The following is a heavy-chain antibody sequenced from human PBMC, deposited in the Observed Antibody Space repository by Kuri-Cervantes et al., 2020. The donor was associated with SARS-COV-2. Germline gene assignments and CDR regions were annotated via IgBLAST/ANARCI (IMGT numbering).Heavy chain of an antibody. Sequence: ASVKVSCKASGYTFTGYYMHWVRQAPGQGLEWMGWINPNSGGTNYAQKFQGWVTMARDTSISTVYMELSRLRSDDTAVYYCARGIVRGIIQYYYYAMDVWGQGTTVTDSS. CDR2: INPNSGGT. CDR3: ARGIVRGIIQYYYYAMDV. CDR1: GYTFTGYY. D-gene: IGHD3-10*01. J-gene: IGHJ6*02. V-gene: IGHV1-2*04.